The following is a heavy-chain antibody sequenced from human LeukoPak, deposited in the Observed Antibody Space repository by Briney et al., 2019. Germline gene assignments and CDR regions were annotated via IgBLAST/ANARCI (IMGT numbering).Heavy chain of an antibody. D-gene: IGHD3-22*01. Sequence: GGSLRLSCAASGFTFSSYGMHWVRQAPGKGLEWVAFIRYDGSNKYYADSVKGRFTISRDNSKNTLYLQMSRLRAEDTAVYYCAKDTPDSSAYYLENWGQGTLVTVSS. V-gene: IGHV3-30*02. CDR1: GFTFSSYG. J-gene: IGHJ4*02. CDR3: AKDTPDSSAYYLEN. CDR2: IRYDGSNK.